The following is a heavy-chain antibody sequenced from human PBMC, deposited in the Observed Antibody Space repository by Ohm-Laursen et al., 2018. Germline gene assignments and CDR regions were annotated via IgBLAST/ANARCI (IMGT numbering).Heavy chain of an antibody. V-gene: IGHV3-7*01. CDR2: IKQDGSEK. CDR1: GFTFSDYY. J-gene: IGHJ6*02. CDR3: ARVGYYGMDV. Sequence: GSLRLSCSASGFTFSDYYMSWVRQAPGKGLEWVANIKQDGSEKYYVDSVKGRFTISRDNAKNSLYLQMNSLRAEDTAVYYCARVGYYGMDVWGQGTTVTVSS.